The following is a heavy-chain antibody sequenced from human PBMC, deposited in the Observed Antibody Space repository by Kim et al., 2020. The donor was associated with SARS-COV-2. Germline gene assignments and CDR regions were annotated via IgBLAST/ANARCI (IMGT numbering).Heavy chain of an antibody. D-gene: IGHD1-26*01. CDR1: GDSVSSNSAA. CDR2: TYYRSKWYN. Sequence: SQTLSLTCAISGDSVSSNSAAWNWIRQSPSRGLEWLGRTYYRSKWYNDYAVSVKSRITINPDTSKNQFSLQLNSVTPEDTAVYYCAREEWEWELLLTYGMDVWGQGTTVTVSS. CDR3: AREEWEWELLLTYGMDV. J-gene: IGHJ6*02. V-gene: IGHV6-1*01.